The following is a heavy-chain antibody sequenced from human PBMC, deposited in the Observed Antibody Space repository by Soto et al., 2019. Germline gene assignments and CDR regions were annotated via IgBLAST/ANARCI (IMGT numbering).Heavy chain of an antibody. CDR1: GFTFSSYA. CDR2: ISGSGGST. Sequence: EVQLLESGGGLVQPGGSLRLSCAASGFTFSSYAMSWVRQAPGKGLEWVSAISGSGGSTYYADSVKGRFTISRDNSKNTLYLQMNSLRAEDTAVYYCAKDNPSFDYGDSLSRIFDYWGQGTLVTVSS. J-gene: IGHJ4*02. D-gene: IGHD4-17*01. V-gene: IGHV3-23*01. CDR3: AKDNPSFDYGDSLSRIFDY.